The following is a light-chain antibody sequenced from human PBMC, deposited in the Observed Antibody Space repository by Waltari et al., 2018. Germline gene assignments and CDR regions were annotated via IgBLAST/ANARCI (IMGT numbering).Light chain of an antibody. CDR3: QQYNSYSRT. Sequence: DIQMTQSPSTLSASLGDRVTITCRASQSNSSWLAWYQQKPGKAPKLLIYKASSLESGVPSRFSGSGSGTEFTLTISSLQPDDFATYYCQQYNSYSRTFGQGTKVEIK. V-gene: IGKV1-5*03. J-gene: IGKJ1*01. CDR2: KAS. CDR1: QSNSSW.